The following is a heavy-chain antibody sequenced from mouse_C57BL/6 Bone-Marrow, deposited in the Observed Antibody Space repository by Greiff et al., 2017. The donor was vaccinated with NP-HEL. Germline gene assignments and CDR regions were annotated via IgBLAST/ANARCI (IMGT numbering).Heavy chain of an antibody. CDR2: IDPSDSYT. J-gene: IGHJ2*01. CDR1: GYTFTSYW. CDR3: AIRLVYYYGSFDY. V-gene: IGHV1-59*01. D-gene: IGHD1-1*01. Sequence: VQLQQPGAELVRPGTSVKLSCKASGYTFTSYWMHWVKQRPGQGLEWIGVIDPSDSYTNYNQKFKGKATLTVDTSSSTAYLQLSSLTSEDSAVYYCAIRLVYYYGSFDYCGQGTTLTVSS.